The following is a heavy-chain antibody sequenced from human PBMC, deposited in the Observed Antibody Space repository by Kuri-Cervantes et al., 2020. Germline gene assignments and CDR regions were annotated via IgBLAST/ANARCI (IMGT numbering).Heavy chain of an antibody. D-gene: IGHD2-2*01. CDR2: IYHSGST. V-gene: IGHV4-30-2*01. CDR1: GGSISSGGYS. J-gene: IGHJ4*02. CDR3: ARGRDIVVVPAYGLIFDY. Sequence: SCAVSGGSISSGGYSWSWIRQPPGKGLEWIGYIYHSGSTYYNPSLKSRVTISVDTSKNQFSLKLSSVTAADTAVYYCARGRDIVVVPAYGLIFDYWGQGTLVTVSS.